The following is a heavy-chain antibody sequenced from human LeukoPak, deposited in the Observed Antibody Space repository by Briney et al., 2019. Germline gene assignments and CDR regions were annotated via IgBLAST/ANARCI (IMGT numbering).Heavy chain of an antibody. CDR3: ARSPYSESYYGDALDF. D-gene: IGHD1-26*01. V-gene: IGHV3-11*04. J-gene: IGHJ3*01. Sequence: GGSLRLSCAASGFTFSNAWMSWGRQVPGKGLEWVSYISNHGYTIYYADSVKGRFTISRDNAKNSLYLQMNSLRAEDTAVYYCARSPYSESYYGDALDFWGRGTVVTVSS. CDR1: GFTFSNAW. CDR2: ISNHGYTI.